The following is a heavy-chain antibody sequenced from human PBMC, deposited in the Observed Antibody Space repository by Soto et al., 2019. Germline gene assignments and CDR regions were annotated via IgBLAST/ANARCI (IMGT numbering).Heavy chain of an antibody. CDR3: ARDRRGSGDDPGAFDI. CDR2: IIPILGIA. D-gene: IGHD5-12*01. Sequence: VQLVQSRAEVKKPGSSVKVSCKACGGTFSSYTISWVRQAPGQGLEWMGRIIPILGIANYAQKIQGRVTITEYKTTSTASMELSSLRSEDPAVYYCARDRRGSGDDPGAFDIWLQGTMVTVSS. V-gene: IGHV1-69*02. CDR1: GGTFSSYT. J-gene: IGHJ3*02.